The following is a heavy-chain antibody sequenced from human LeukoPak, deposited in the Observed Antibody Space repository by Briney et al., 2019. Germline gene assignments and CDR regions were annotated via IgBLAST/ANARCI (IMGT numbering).Heavy chain of an antibody. V-gene: IGHV1-18*01. J-gene: IGHJ6*03. Sequence: ASVKVSCKASGYTFTSYGISWVRQAPGQGLVWMGWISAYNGNTNYAQKLQGRVTMTTDTSTSTAYMELRSLRSEDTAVYYCARAFSRRVVRPPTEYYMDVWGKGTTVTISS. CDR1: GYTFTSYG. CDR3: ARAFSRRVVRPPTEYYMDV. CDR2: ISAYNGNT. D-gene: IGHD3-22*01.